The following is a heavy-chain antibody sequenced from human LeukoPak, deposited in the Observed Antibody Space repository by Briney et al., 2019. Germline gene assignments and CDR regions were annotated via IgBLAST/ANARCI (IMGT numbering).Heavy chain of an antibody. Sequence: GGSLRLSCAASGFTFSSYWMHWVRQAPGKGLVWVSRINTDGSSTSYADSVKGRFTISRDNAKNTLYLQMNSLRAKDTAVYYCASTWGRSKYYDFWSGYYFEWGQGTLVTVSS. CDR3: ASTWGRSKYYDFWSGYYFE. J-gene: IGHJ4*02. V-gene: IGHV3-74*01. CDR1: GFTFSSYW. D-gene: IGHD3-3*01. CDR2: INTDGSST.